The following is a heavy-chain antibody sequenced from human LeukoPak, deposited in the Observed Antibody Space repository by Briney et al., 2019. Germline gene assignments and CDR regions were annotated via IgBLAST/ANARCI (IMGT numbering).Heavy chain of an antibody. Sequence: SETLSLTCAVYGGSFSGYYWSWIRQPPGKGLEWIGEINHSGSTNYNPSLKSRVTISVDTSKNQFSLKLSSVTAADTAVYYCARRGMGGSGYNWFGPWGQGTLVTVSS. CDR2: INHSGST. D-gene: IGHD3-10*01. J-gene: IGHJ5*02. CDR3: ARRGMGGSGYNWFGP. CDR1: GGSFSGYY. V-gene: IGHV4-34*01.